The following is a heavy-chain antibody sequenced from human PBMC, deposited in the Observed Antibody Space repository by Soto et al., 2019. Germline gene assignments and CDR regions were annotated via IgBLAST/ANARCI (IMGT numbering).Heavy chain of an antibody. J-gene: IGHJ5*02. Sequence: QVQLVQSGAEVKKPGASVKVSCKASGYTFTGYYMHWVRQAPGQGLEWMGWINPNSGGTNYAQKFQGWFTMTRDTSISTAYMVLSRLRSDDTAVYYCARGGKGYYGSGDLNWFDPWGQGTLVTVSS. CDR3: ARGGKGYYGSGDLNWFDP. V-gene: IGHV1-2*04. CDR1: GYTFTGYY. CDR2: INPNSGGT. D-gene: IGHD3-10*01.